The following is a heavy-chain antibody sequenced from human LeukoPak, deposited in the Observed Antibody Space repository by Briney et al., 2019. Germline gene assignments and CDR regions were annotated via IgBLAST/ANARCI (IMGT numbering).Heavy chain of an antibody. D-gene: IGHD1-26*01. Sequence: ASVKVSCKASRYTLTSTAISWGRQAPGQGLEWMGWISAYNGNTNYAQKLQGRVTMTTDTSTSTAYMELRSLRSDDTAVYYCARCPPGGATNVWEWGQGTLVTVSS. CDR3: ARCPPGGATNVWE. V-gene: IGHV1-18*01. CDR1: RYTLTSTA. J-gene: IGHJ4*02. CDR2: ISAYNGNT.